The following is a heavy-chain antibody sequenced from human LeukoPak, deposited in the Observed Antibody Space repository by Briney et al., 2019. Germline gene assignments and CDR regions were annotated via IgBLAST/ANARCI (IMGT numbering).Heavy chain of an antibody. D-gene: IGHD4-11*01. V-gene: IGHV4-34*01. CDR2: INHSGIT. J-gene: IGHJ5*02. Sequence: SESLSLTCAVYGASFNDYYWTWIRQPPGKGLEWIGEINHSGITRYKPSLKSRVTISVDPSKKQFSLNLISVTAADTAVCSWARGIYSNYDGFDPWGQGTLVTVSS. CDR1: GASFNDYY. CDR3: ARGIYSNYDGFDP.